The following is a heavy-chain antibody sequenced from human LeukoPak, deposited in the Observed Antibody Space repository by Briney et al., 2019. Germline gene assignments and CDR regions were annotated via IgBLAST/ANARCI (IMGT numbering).Heavy chain of an antibody. Sequence: GGSLRLSCAASGFTFSSYWMHWVRQAPGKGLVWVSRINSDGSSTSYADSVKGRFTISRDNAKNSLYLQMNSLRTEDTAVYYCAKDISSGWNLDYWGQGTLVTVSS. CDR2: INSDGSST. V-gene: IGHV3-74*01. CDR3: AKDISSGWNLDY. D-gene: IGHD6-19*01. J-gene: IGHJ4*02. CDR1: GFTFSSYW.